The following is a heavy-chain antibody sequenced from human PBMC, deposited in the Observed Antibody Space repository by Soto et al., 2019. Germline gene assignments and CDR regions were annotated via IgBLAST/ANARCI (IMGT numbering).Heavy chain of an antibody. J-gene: IGHJ6*02. CDR3: ARGVVPAARLVWGYYYYGIDV. Sequence: SVKVSCKASGGTFSSYAISLVRQAPGQGLEWMGGIIPIFGTANYAQKFQGRVTITADESTSTAYMELSSLRSEDTAVYYFARGVVPAARLVWGYYYYGIDVWGQGTTVTVSS. V-gene: IGHV1-69*13. CDR1: GGTFSSYA. CDR2: IIPIFGTA. D-gene: IGHD2-2*01.